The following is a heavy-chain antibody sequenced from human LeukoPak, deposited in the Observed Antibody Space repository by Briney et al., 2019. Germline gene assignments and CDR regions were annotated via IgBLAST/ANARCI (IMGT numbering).Heavy chain of an antibody. CDR1: GFTFSSYS. V-gene: IGHV3-21*01. D-gene: IGHD3-9*01. CDR2: ISSSSSYI. Sequence: GGSLRLSCAASGFTFSSYSMNWVRQAPGKGLEWVSSISSSSSYIYYADSVKGRFTISRDNSKNTLYVQMNNLRTEDTAVYYCARAPIFQSPGGWYFDLWGRGTLVTVSS. CDR3: ARAPIFQSPGGWYFDL. J-gene: IGHJ2*01.